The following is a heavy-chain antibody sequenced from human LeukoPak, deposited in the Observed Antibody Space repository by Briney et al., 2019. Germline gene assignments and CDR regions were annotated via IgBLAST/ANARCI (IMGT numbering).Heavy chain of an antibody. D-gene: IGHD1-26*01. CDR1: GYTFTRYY. Sequence: ASVKVSCKASGYTFTRYYMHWVRQAPGQGLEWMGIIRPSGGSTNYAQKFQGRVTTTRDTSTSTVYMELSSLRSEDTAVYYCAREGSGNYPFDYWGPGSLVTVSS. J-gene: IGHJ4*02. CDR3: AREGSGNYPFDY. CDR2: IRPSGGST. V-gene: IGHV1-46*01.